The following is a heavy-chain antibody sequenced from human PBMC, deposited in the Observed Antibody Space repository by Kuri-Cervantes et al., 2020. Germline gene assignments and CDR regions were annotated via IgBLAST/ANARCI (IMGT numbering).Heavy chain of an antibody. CDR1: GGSISSYY. CDR2: IYYSGST. Sequence: GSLRLSCTVSGGSISSYYWSWIRQPPGKGLERIGYIYYSGSTNYNPSLKSRVTISVDTSKNQFSLKLSSVTAADTAVYYCARTYYYYGMDVWGQGTTVTVSS. V-gene: IGHV4-59*01. CDR3: ARTYYYYGMDV. J-gene: IGHJ6*02.